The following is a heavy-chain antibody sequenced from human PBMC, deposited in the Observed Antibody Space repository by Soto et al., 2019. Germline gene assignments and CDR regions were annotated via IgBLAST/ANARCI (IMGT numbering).Heavy chain of an antibody. CDR3: AKDPLWVQWLEYGYLDQ. J-gene: IGHJ5*02. D-gene: IGHD6-19*01. Sequence: EVQLLESGGGLVQPGGSLRLSCAASGLTFSSYAMSWVRQAPGRGLAWVAVISNTGLTTHYADSVKGRFTISRDNSKRTVYLQMNSLRFDDTAVYCCAKDPLWVQWLEYGYLDQWGQGNLVTVSS. CDR1: GLTFSSYA. V-gene: IGHV3-23*01. CDR2: ISNTGLTT.